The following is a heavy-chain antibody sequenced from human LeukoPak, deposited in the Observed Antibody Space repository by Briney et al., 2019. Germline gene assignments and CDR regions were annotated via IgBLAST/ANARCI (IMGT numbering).Heavy chain of an antibody. D-gene: IGHD2-2*01. Sequence: GGSLRLSCAAAGFTFSASAMHWVRQASGKGLEWVGRIRSTANSYATGYAASVKGRFTISRDDSKNTAYLQMNSLKTEDTAVYYCSSSIDIAVVPAARFYGLDVWGQGTTVTVSS. CDR2: IRSTANSYAT. CDR3: SSSIDIAVVPAARFYGLDV. CDR1: GFTFSASA. J-gene: IGHJ6*02. V-gene: IGHV3-73*01.